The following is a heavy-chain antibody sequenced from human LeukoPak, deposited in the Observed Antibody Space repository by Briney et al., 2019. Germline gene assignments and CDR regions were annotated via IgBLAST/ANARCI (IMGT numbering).Heavy chain of an antibody. D-gene: IGHD1-26*01. CDR2: IYYSGST. CDR1: GGSISSSSYY. CDR3: ARRRIVGAIIWYFDL. Sequence: ASETLSLTCTVSGGSISSSSYYWGWIRQPPGKGLEWIGSIYYSGSTYYNPSLKSRVTISVDTSKNQFSLKLSSVTAADTAVYYCARRRIVGAIIWYFDLWGRGTLVTVSS. J-gene: IGHJ2*01. V-gene: IGHV4-39*01.